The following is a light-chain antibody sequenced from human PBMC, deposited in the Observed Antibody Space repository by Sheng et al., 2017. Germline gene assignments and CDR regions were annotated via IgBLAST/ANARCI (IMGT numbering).Light chain of an antibody. V-gene: IGKV1-39*01. CDR3: QQSYIEPTT. J-gene: IGKJ2*01. CDR2: GAS. Sequence: DIQMTQSPSSLSASVGDTVTMTCRASQTVGPYLNWYQQKPGKAPKLLIYGASTLQSGVPSRFSGTGIGRDFALTISNLLPEDFATYFCQQSYIEPTTFGQGTKLQIK. CDR1: QTVGPY.